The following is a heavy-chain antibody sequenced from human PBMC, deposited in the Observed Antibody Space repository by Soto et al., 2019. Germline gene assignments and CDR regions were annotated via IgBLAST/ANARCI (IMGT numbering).Heavy chain of an antibody. CDR1: GGSVSSGSYD. V-gene: IGHV4-61*01. Sequence: ELRTITLTVSGGSVSSGSYDWSWIRQPPGKGLEWIGYIYYSGSTNYSPSLKSRVTISVDTSKNQFSLKLISVTAADTAVYYCARDTVAGTYYYYGMDVWGQGTTVTASS. CDR3: ARDTVAGTYYYYGMDV. J-gene: IGHJ6*02. CDR2: IYYSGST. D-gene: IGHD6-19*01.